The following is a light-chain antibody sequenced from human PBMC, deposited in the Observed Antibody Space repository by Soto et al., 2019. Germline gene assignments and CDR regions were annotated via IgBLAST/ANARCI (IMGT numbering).Light chain of an antibody. CDR1: QSISSY. CDR2: DAS. CDR3: QQRGNWPPT. Sequence: EIVLTQSPATLSLSPGERATLSCRTSQSISSYLAWYQQKPGQAPRLLIYDASNRATGIPARFSGGGTGTDFTPTISSLEPEDFAVYYCQQRGNWPPTFGGGTKVEIK. J-gene: IGKJ4*01. V-gene: IGKV3-11*01.